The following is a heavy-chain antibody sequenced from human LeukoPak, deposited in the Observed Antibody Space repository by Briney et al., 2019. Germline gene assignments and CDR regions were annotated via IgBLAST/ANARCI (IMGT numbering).Heavy chain of an antibody. J-gene: IGHJ4*02. CDR2: IKKDGIEK. CDR1: GYTFCIYW. CDR3: ARFGSTSRTYDY. D-gene: IGHD2-2*01. V-gene: IGHV3-7*05. Sequence: GGSLRLSCAASGYTFCIYWMTWVRQAPGEGVEWVAIIKKDGIEKYYADSVKGRFTISRDNAKNSLYLEMNSLRAEDTAMYYCARFGSTSRTYDYWGEGTLVTVS.